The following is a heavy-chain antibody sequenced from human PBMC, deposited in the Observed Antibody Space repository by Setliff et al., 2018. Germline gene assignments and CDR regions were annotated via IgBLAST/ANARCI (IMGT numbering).Heavy chain of an antibody. Sequence: SETLSLTCAVYGASFSGFSWVWIRQSPGKGLEWIGRILFSGDTYYNPSLNSRVTISADTSKNQFSLNLSSVTAADTAVYYCARDNRARHYMDVWGKGTTVTVSS. J-gene: IGHJ6*03. V-gene: IGHV4-34*12. CDR3: ARDNRARHYMDV. CDR2: ILFSGDT. CDR1: GASFSGFS. D-gene: IGHD3-10*01.